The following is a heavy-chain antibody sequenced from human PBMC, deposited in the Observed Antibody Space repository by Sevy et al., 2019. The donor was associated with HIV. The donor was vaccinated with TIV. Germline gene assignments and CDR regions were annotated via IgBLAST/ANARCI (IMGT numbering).Heavy chain of an antibody. V-gene: IGHV3-7*01. CDR1: GFTFSSYW. J-gene: IGHJ3*02. CDR3: ANFGAGYAFDI. D-gene: IGHD3-3*01. CDR2: IKQDGSEK. Sequence: GGSLRLSCAASGFTFSSYWMSWVRQAPGKGLELVANIKQDGSEKYYVDSVKGRFTISRDNAKNSLYLQMNSLRAEDTAVYYCANFGAGYAFDIWGQGTMVTVSS.